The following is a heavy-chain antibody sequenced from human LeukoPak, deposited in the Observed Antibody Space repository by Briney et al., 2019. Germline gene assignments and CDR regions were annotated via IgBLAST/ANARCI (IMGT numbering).Heavy chain of an antibody. Sequence: SVKVSCKASGGTFSSYAISWVRQAPGQGLEWMGRIIPILGIANYAQKFQGRVTITADKSTSTAYMELSSLRSEDTAVYYCAREVGDILTGYTLYYFDYWGQGTLVTVSS. V-gene: IGHV1-69*04. D-gene: IGHD3-9*01. CDR2: IIPILGIA. CDR3: AREVGDILTGYTLYYFDY. CDR1: GGTFSSYA. J-gene: IGHJ4*02.